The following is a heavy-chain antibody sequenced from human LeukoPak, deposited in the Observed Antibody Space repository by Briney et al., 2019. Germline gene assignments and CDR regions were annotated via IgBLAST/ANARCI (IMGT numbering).Heavy chain of an antibody. CDR3: ARASGIYGSGWYFDY. D-gene: IGHD6-19*01. CDR2: ISGSGGST. V-gene: IGHV3-23*01. Sequence: GGSLRLSCAASGFTFSSYAMSWVRQAPGKGLEWVSAISGSGGSTYYADSVKGRFTISRDNSKNTLYLQMNSLRAEDTAVYYCARASGIYGSGWYFDYWGQGTLVTVSS. J-gene: IGHJ4*02. CDR1: GFTFSSYA.